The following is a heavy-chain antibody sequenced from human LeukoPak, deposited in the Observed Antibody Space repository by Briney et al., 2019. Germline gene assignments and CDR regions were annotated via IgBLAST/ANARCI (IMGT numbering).Heavy chain of an antibody. D-gene: IGHD3-9*01. J-gene: IGHJ6*03. Sequence: SVKVSCKASGGTFISYAISWVRQAPGQGLEWMGGIIPIFGTANYAQKFQGRVTITADESTSTAYMELSSLRSEDTAVYYCARDRRGLRYFDWLHYMDVWGKGTTVTVSS. CDR3: ARDRRGLRYFDWLHYMDV. CDR2: IIPIFGTA. CDR1: GGTFISYA. V-gene: IGHV1-69*01.